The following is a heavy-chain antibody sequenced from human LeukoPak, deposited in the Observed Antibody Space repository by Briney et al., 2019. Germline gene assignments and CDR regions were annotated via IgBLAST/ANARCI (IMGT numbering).Heavy chain of an antibody. D-gene: IGHD1-26*01. CDR2: IYYSGST. CDR1: GGSISSYY. Sequence: SETLSLTCTVSGGSISSYYWSWIRQPPGKGLGWIGYIYYSGSTNYNPSLKSRVTISVDTSKNQFSLKLSSVTAADTAVYYCARDMGKQAFDYWGQGTLVTVSS. V-gene: IGHV4-59*01. CDR3: ARDMGKQAFDY. J-gene: IGHJ4*02.